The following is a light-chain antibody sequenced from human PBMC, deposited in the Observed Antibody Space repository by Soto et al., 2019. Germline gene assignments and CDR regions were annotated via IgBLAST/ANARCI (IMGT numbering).Light chain of an antibody. CDR2: EVS. CDR3: SSQAGKISLFYD. J-gene: IGLJ1*01. Sequence: QSVLTQPPSASGSPEQSVAICCTGTSSDVGGYNYVSWYQQHPGKAPKFMIYEVSKRPSGVPDRFSGSKSGNTACLTVSGLQTDYESVYYCSSQAGKISLFYDLGTGTEVTVL. V-gene: IGLV2-8*01. CDR1: SSDVGGYNY.